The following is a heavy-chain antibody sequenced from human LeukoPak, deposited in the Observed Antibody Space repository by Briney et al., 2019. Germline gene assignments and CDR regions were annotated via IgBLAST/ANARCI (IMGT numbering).Heavy chain of an antibody. CDR3: ARDRGSGSYIVFDP. J-gene: IGHJ5*02. CDR2: INAGNGNT. D-gene: IGHD3-10*01. V-gene: IGHV1-3*01. CDR1: GYTFTSYA. Sequence: ASVKVSCKASGYTFTSYAMHWVRQAPGERLEWMGWINAGNGNTKYSQKFQGRVTITRDTSASTAYMELSSLRSEDTAVYYCARDRGSGSYIVFDPWGQGALVTVSS.